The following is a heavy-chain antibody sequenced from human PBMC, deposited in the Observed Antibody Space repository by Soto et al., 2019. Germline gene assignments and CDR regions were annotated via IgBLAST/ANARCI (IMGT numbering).Heavy chain of an antibody. J-gene: IGHJ4*02. D-gene: IGHD5-12*01. V-gene: IGHV3-23*01. CDR3: AKDRRKWLTTFDY. CDR2: ISGSGGST. CDR1: GFTFSSYA. Sequence: GGSLRLSCAASGFTFSSYAMSWVRQAPGKGLEWVSAISGSGGSTYYADSVKGRFTISRDNSKNTLYLQMNSLRAEDTAVYYCAKDRRKWLTTFDYWGQETLVTVSS.